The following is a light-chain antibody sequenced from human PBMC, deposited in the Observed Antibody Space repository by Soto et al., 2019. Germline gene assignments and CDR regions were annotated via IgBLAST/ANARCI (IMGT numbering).Light chain of an antibody. J-gene: IGLJ1*01. CDR1: SSDVGGYSY. Sequence: QSALTQPASVSGSPGQSIAISCTGTSSDVGGYSYVSWYQQHPGKAPKLMIYDVSYRPSGVPNRFSGSKSGNMASLTISGLQAEDEADYYCSSYTSSGSYVFGTGTKVTVL. V-gene: IGLV2-14*01. CDR2: DVS. CDR3: SSYTSSGSYV.